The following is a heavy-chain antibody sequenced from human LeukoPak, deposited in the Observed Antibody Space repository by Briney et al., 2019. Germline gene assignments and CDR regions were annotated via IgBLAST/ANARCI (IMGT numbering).Heavy chain of an antibody. D-gene: IGHD6-13*01. CDR3: ARGAAADL. J-gene: IGHJ4*02. V-gene: IGHV4-59*01. Sequence: SETLSLACTVSGGSISRYYWSWLRQPPGKGLEWIGYIYYSGSTNYNPSLKRRVTISVDTSKNQFSLKLSSVTAADTAVYYCARGAAADLWGQGTLVTVSS. CDR1: GGSISRYY. CDR2: IYYSGST.